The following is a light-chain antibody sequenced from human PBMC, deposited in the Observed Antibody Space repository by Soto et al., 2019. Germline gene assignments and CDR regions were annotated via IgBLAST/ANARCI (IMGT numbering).Light chain of an antibody. Sequence: DIQMTQSPSTLSASFGDRVTTTCRASQSISSWLAWYQQKPGKAPKLLIYDASSLESGVPSRFSSSGSGTEFTLTISSLQPDDFATYYCQQYNRWTFGQGTKVDIK. V-gene: IGKV1-5*01. J-gene: IGKJ1*01. CDR1: QSISSW. CDR3: QQYNRWT. CDR2: DAS.